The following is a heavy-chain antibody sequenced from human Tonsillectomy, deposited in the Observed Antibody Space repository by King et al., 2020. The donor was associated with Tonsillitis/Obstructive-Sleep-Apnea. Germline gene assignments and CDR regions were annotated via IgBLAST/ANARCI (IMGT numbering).Heavy chain of an antibody. CDR3: APQGPIVVVPAASTDAFDI. J-gene: IGHJ3*02. Sequence: ITLQESGPTLVKPTQTLTLTCTFSGFSLSTSGVGVGWIRQPPGKALEWLALIYWDDDKRYSPSLKSRLTITKDTSKNQVVLTMTNMDPVDTATYYCAPQGPIVVVPAASTDAFDIWGQGTMVTVSS. CDR1: GFSLSTSGVG. CDR2: IYWDDDK. D-gene: IGHD2-2*01. V-gene: IGHV2-5*02.